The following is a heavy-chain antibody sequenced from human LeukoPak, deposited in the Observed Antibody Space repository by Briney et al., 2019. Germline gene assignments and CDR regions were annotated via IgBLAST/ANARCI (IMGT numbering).Heavy chain of an antibody. CDR3: AKNRDSSDYPRDFDF. CDR1: GFTFSSYG. Sequence: GGSLRLSYAAFGFTFSSYGMHWVRQTPGKGLGWVASIRHDGSYQQYADSVKGRFTVSRDNSKDMVYLQMNSLRTEDTAVYYCAKNRDSSDYPRDFDFWGQGTLVTVSS. J-gene: IGHJ4*02. D-gene: IGHD3-22*01. V-gene: IGHV3-30*02. CDR2: IRHDGSYQ.